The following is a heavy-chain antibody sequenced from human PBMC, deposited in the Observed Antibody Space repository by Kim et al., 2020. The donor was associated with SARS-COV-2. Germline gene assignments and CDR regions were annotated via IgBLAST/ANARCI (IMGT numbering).Heavy chain of an antibody. D-gene: IGHD5-18*01. CDR1: GFTVTSNY. Sequence: GGSLRLSCAASGFTVTSNYMSWVRQAPGKWLEWVSVIYTGGSTYYADSVKGRFTISRDNSKNTVYLQMNSLRAEDTAVYYCARDPVDTEGYGMDVWGQGTTVTVSS. J-gene: IGHJ6*02. CDR2: IYTGGST. CDR3: ARDPVDTEGYGMDV. V-gene: IGHV3-66*01.